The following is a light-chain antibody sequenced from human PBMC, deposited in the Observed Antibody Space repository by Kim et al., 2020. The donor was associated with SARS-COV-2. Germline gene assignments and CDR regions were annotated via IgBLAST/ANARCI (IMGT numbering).Light chain of an antibody. CDR2: DAS. CDR1: QDIRNE. J-gene: IGKJ2*01. V-gene: IGKV1-6*02. CDR3: LQDYNAPYT. Sequence: SASVGDGVTITCRASQDIRNELAWYQQKPGKAPKLLIYDASTLQSGVPSRFSGSRSATDFTLTISSLQPEDFATYYCLQDYNAPYTFGQGTKLEI.